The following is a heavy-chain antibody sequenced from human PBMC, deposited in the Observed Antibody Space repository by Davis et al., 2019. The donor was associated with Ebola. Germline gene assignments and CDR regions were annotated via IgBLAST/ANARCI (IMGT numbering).Heavy chain of an antibody. V-gene: IGHV3-30*02. CDR3: AKDRGTGYYYYYGMDV. CDR1: GFTFSSYG. Sequence: PGGSLRLSCAASGFTFSSYGMHWVRQAPGKGLEWVAFIRYDGSNKYYADSVKGRFTISRDNSKNTLYLQMNSLRAEDTAVYYCAKDRGTGYYYYYGMDVWGQGTTVTVSS. D-gene: IGHD3-10*01. J-gene: IGHJ6*02. CDR2: IRYDGSNK.